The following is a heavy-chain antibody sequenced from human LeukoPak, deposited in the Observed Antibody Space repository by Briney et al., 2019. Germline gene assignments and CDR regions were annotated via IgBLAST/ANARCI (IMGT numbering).Heavy chain of an antibody. D-gene: IGHD4-11*01. J-gene: IGHJ6*03. CDR2: INPSGGST. Sequence: ASVKVSCKASGYTFTSYYMHWVRQAPGQGLEWMGIINPSGGSTSYAQKFQGRVTMTRDTSTSTVYMELSSLRSEDTAVYYCARAMTTVTTYYYYYSMDVWGKGTTVTVSS. V-gene: IGHV1-46*01. CDR1: GYTFTSYY. CDR3: ARAMTTVTTYYYYYSMDV.